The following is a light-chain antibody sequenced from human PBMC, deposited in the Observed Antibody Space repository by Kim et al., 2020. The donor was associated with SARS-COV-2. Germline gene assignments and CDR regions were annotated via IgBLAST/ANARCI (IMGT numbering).Light chain of an antibody. CDR3: QQYDTLLT. Sequence: DIQMTQSPSSLSASVGDRVTITCQASQDIFNYLNWYQQKPGKAPKLLIYDASHLETGVPTRFSGSGSGTDFTLTISSLQPEDIATYYCQQYDTLLTFGGGTKVDIK. J-gene: IGKJ4*01. V-gene: IGKV1-33*01. CDR2: DAS. CDR1: QDIFNY.